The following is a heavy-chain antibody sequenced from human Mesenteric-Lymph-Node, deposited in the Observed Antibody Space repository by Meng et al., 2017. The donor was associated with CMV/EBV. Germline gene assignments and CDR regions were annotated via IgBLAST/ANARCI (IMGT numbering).Heavy chain of an antibody. CDR2: ISWNSGSI. CDR1: GFTFDDYA. V-gene: IGHV3-9*01. D-gene: IGHD5-18*01. CDR3: ARDRYSYGYYYGMDV. Sequence: GGSLRLSCAASGFTFDDYAMHWVRQAPGKGLEWVSGISWNSGSIGYADSVKGRFTISRDNAKNSLYLQMNSLRAEDTAVYYCARDRYSYGYYYGMDVWGQGTTVTVSS. J-gene: IGHJ6*02.